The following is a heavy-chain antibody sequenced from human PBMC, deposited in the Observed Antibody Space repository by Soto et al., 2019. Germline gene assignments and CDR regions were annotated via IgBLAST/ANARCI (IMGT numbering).Heavy chain of an antibody. CDR2: IVYICDTA. CDR3: ARGKDGSNYCMDV. D-gene: IGHD3-10*01. J-gene: IGHJ6*02. CDR1: GGTFSDCV. V-gene: IGHV1-69*13. Sequence: GAAVKVSCKASGGTFSDCVTSWVGQATGQRVEGWGGIVYICDTANRANKSHDRVTITSDETTITAYIKQSSRRTADTAVYYCARGKDGSNYCMDVWGQGTLVTVSS.